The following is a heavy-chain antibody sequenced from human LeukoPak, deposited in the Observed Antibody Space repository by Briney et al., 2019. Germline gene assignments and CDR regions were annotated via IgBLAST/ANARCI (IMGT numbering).Heavy chain of an antibody. CDR3: ARDNSGYQLLYNWFDP. V-gene: IGHV4-39*07. J-gene: IGHJ5*02. D-gene: IGHD2-2*01. CDR2: IYYSGST. CDR1: GGSISSSSYH. Sequence: SETLSLTCTVSGGSISSSSYHWGWIRQPPGKGLEWIGSIYYSGSTYYNPSLKSRVTISVDTSKNQFSLKLSSVTAADTAVYYCARDNSGYQLLYNWFDPWGQGTLVTVSS.